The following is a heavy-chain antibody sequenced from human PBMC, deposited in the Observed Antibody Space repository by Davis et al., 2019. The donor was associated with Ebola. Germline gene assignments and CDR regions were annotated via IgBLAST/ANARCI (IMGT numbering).Heavy chain of an antibody. Sequence: GESLKISCKGSGYSFTSHWIVWVRQMPGKGLECMGIIFPGDSDTRYSPSFQGQVTISADKSISTAYLQWSSLKASDTAMYYCARHSSVATREGSDYWGQGTLVTVSS. J-gene: IGHJ4*02. CDR1: GYSFTSHW. CDR3: ARHSSVATREGSDY. CDR2: IFPGDSDT. V-gene: IGHV5-51*01. D-gene: IGHD6-6*01.